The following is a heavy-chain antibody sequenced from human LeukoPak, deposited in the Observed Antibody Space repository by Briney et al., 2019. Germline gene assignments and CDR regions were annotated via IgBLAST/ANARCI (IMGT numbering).Heavy chain of an antibody. D-gene: IGHD3-3*01. CDR2: MNPNSGNT. J-gene: IGHJ5*02. CDR3: ARGSDDFWSGQNWFDP. Sequence: AAAVKVSCTASGYTFTSYDINWVRQATGQGLDWMGWMNPNSGNTGYAQKFQGRVTMTRNTSISTAYMELSSLRSEDTAVYYCARGSDDFWSGQNWFDPWGQGTLVTVSS. V-gene: IGHV1-8*01. CDR1: GYTFTSYD.